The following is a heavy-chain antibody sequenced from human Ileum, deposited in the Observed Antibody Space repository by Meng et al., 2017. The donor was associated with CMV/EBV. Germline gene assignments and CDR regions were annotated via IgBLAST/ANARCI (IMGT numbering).Heavy chain of an antibody. V-gene: IGHV1-2*02. CDR3: ARDKCGADCQLGLFDS. CDR2: INPSSGDT. D-gene: IGHD2-21*01. Sequence: GYPFSDNYMYWVRQVPGQGLEWMGWINPSSGDTKFAEKFRDRVTMTRDLSTNTAYMEVSSLRADDTAVYFCARDKCGADCQLGLFDSWGLGTLVTVSS. J-gene: IGHJ5*01. CDR1: GYPFSDNY.